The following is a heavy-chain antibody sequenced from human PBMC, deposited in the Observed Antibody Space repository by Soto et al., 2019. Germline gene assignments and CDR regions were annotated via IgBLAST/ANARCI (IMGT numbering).Heavy chain of an antibody. CDR2: IYYSGST. Sequence: SETLSLTCTVSGGSISSGDYFWGWIRQPPGKGLEWIGSIYYSGSTYYNPSLKSRVTVSVDTSKNQFSLKLSSVTAADTAVYYCARHPSDFWFDPWGQGTLVTVSS. J-gene: IGHJ5*02. CDR1: GGSISSGDYF. D-gene: IGHD2-21*02. CDR3: ARHPSDFWFDP. V-gene: IGHV4-39*01.